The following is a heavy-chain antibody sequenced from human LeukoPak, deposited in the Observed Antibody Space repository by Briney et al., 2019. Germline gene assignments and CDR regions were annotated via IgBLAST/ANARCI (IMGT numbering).Heavy chain of an antibody. Sequence: SETLSLTCTVSGGSISSYYWSWIRQPPGKGLEWIGYIYSSGSTNYNPSLKSRVTISVDTSKNQFSLKLSSVTAADTAVYYCARGDSSGYPDSWGQGRLVTVSS. D-gene: IGHD3-22*01. V-gene: IGHV4-59*01. CDR1: GGSISSYY. CDR3: ARGDSSGYPDS. CDR2: IYSSGST. J-gene: IGHJ4*02.